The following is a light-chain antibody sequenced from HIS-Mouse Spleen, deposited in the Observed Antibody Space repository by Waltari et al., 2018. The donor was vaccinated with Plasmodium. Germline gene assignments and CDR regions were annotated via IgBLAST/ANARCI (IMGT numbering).Light chain of an antibody. CDR2: GAS. CDR3: QQYGSSPYT. J-gene: IGKJ2*01. CDR1: QSGSSSY. Sequence: EIVLTQSPGTLSLSPGESATLSCRASQSGSSSYLAWYQQKPGQAPRLLIYGASSRATGIPDRFSGSGSGTDFTLTISRLEPEDFAVYYCQQYGSSPYTFGQGTKLEIK. V-gene: IGKV3-20*01.